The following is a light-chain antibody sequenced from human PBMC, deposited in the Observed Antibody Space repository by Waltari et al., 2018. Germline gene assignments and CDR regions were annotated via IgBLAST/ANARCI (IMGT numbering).Light chain of an antibody. CDR1: SSNIGSKT. V-gene: IGLV1-44*01. Sequence: QSVLTQPPSVSGTPGQRVTISCSGSSSNIGSKTVNWYQQVPGAAPKHLIYFDNQRPSGVPDRFSVSKSGTSASLAISGLQSEDEADYYCASWDDTLNGYVFGTGTKVTVL. J-gene: IGLJ1*01. CDR2: FDN. CDR3: ASWDDTLNGYV.